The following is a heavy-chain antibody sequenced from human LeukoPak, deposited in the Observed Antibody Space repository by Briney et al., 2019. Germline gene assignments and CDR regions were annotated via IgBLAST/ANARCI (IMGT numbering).Heavy chain of an antibody. CDR3: ARHGGYCSSTSCYASWFDP. CDR2: IYYSGST. J-gene: IGHJ5*02. D-gene: IGHD2-2*01. CDR1: GGSISSSY. Sequence: SETLSLTCTVSGGSISSSYWSWIRQPPGKGLEWIGYIYYSGSTKYNPSLKSRVTISVDTSKNQFSLKLSSMTAADTAVYYCARHGGYCSSTSCYASWFDPWGQGTLVTVSS. V-gene: IGHV4-59*08.